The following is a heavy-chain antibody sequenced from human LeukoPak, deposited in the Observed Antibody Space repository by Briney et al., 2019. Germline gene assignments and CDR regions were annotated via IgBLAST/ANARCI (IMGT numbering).Heavy chain of an antibody. Sequence: GGSLRLSCAASGFTFSSFTMNWVRQAPGKGLEWVSSISSSSSYIYSADSVKGRFTISRDNARNSLYLRMNSLRAEDTAVYYCARDPGAYSSSPIDYWGQGTLVTVSS. V-gene: IGHV3-21*01. CDR1: GFTFSSFT. CDR3: ARDPGAYSSSPIDY. J-gene: IGHJ4*02. D-gene: IGHD6-6*01. CDR2: ISSSSSYI.